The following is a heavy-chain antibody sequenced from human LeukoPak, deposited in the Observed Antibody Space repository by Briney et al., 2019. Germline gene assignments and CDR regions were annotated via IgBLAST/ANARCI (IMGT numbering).Heavy chain of an antibody. J-gene: IGHJ6*03. CDR3: ARDGGIAVAEPGDFYYYMDV. CDR1: GGTFSSYA. CDR2: IIPIFGTA. D-gene: IGHD6-19*01. V-gene: IGHV1-69*13. Sequence: SVKVSCKASGGTFSSYAISWVRQAPGQGLEWMGGIIPIFGTANYAQKFQGRVTITADESTSTAYMELSSLRSEDTAVYYCARDGGIAVAEPGDFYYYMDVWGKGTTVTVSS.